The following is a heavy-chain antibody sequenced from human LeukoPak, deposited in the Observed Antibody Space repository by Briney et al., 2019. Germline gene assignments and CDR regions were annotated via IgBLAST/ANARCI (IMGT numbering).Heavy chain of an antibody. CDR2: ISSRSRDV. V-gene: IGHV3-21*06. J-gene: IGHJ2*01. CDR1: GFTFSSYW. D-gene: IGHD4-17*01. Sequence: GGSLRLSCAASGFTFSSYWMSWVRQAPGKGLEWVSSISSRSRDVYYADSVKGRFTISRDNTKSSLFLQMDSLRAEDTAVYYCASTIVTTVYPPGWYFDLWGRGTQVTVSS. CDR3: ASTIVTTVYPPGWYFDL.